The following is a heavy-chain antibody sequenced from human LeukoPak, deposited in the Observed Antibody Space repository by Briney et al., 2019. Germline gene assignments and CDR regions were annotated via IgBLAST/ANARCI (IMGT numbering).Heavy chain of an antibody. CDR1: GGTFSSYA. CDR3: ARGVVPAAINNWFDP. D-gene: IGHD2-2*01. CDR2: IIPILGIA. Sequence: SVKVSCKASGGTFSSYAISWVRQAPGQGLEWMGRIIPILGIANYAQKFQGRVTITADKSTSTAYMELSSLRSEDTAVYYCARGVVPAAINNWFDPWGQGTLVTVSS. J-gene: IGHJ5*02. V-gene: IGHV1-69*04.